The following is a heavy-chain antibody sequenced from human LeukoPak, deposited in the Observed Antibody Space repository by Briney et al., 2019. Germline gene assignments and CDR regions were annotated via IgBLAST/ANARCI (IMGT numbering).Heavy chain of an antibody. CDR1: GFTFSDYY. CDR3: ARDVNCSGGSCYLYYFDY. CDR2: ISSSGSTI. J-gene: IGHJ4*02. D-gene: IGHD2-15*01. V-gene: IGHV3-11*04. Sequence: GGSLRLSCAASGFTFSDYYMSWIRQAPGKGLEWVSYISSSGSTIYYADSVKGRFTISRDSAKNSLYLQMNSLRAEDTAVYYCARDVNCSGGSCYLYYFDYWGQGTLVTVSS.